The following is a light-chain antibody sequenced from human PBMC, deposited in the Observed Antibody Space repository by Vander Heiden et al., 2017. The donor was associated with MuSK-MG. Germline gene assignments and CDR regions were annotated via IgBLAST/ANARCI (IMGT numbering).Light chain of an antibody. V-gene: IGLV1-44*01. CDR2: SNN. Sequence: AGQTLTLSCSARSSNIGRLTVNWYQQLPGTAPKLLIYSNNRRPAVFPDRFSGSKCGTAAPLAISGLHAEDEADYYCAAWDDSRNGGVFGGGTKLTVL. CDR3: AAWDDSRNGGV. CDR1: SSNIGRLT. J-gene: IGLJ3*02.